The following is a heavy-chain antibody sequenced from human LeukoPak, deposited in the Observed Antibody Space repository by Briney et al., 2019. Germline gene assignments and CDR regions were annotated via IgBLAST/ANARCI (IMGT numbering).Heavy chain of an antibody. V-gene: IGHV3-7*01. J-gene: IGHJ4*02. D-gene: IGHD3-16*01. Sequence: PGGSLRLSCAASGFTFSSYWMSWARQAPGKGLEWVANIKQDGSEKYYVDSVKGRFTISRDNAKNSLYLQMNSLRAEDTAVYYCAREGGLRLGEFDYWGQGTLVTVSS. CDR2: IKQDGSEK. CDR1: GFTFSSYW. CDR3: AREGGLRLGEFDY.